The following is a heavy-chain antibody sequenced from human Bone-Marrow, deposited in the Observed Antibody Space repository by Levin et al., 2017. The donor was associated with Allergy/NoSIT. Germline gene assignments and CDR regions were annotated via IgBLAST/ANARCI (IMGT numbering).Heavy chain of an antibody. CDR3: VRQGGDSTYHNHYMDV. Sequence: RAGGSLRLSCAASGFSFSSFGMNWVRQAPGKGLEWVAVIWYDGSNEYYADSVKGRFTISRDNSKNTLYLQMNSLRAEDTAVYYCVRQGGDSTYHNHYMDVWGRGTTVTVSS. CDR1: GFSFSSFG. CDR2: IWYDGSNE. J-gene: IGHJ6*03. V-gene: IGHV3-33*01. D-gene: IGHD2-15*01.